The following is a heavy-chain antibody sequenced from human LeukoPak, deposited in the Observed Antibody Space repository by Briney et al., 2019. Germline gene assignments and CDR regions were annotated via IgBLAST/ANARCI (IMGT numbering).Heavy chain of an antibody. CDR3: ARGPGCSSTSCYRWFDP. Sequence: SQTLSLTCTVSGGSISSGDYYWSWIRQPPGKGLEWIGYIYYSGSTYYNPSLQSRVTISVHTSKNQFSLKLSSVTAADTAVYSCARGPGCSSTSCYRWFDPWGQGTLVTVSS. CDR2: IYYSGST. V-gene: IGHV4-30-4*08. J-gene: IGHJ5*02. D-gene: IGHD2-2*02. CDR1: GGSISSGDYY.